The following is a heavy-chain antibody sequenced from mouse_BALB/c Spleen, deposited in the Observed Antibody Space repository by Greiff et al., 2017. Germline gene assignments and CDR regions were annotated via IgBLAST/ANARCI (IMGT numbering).Heavy chain of an antibody. D-gene: IGHD1-1*02. V-gene: IGHV5-12-1*01. CDR1: GFAFSSYD. J-gene: IGHJ2*01. CDR2: ISSGGGST. CDR3: ARRVATSYFDY. Sequence: EVMLVESGGGLVKPGGSLKLSCAASGFAFSSYDMSWVRQTPEKRLEWVAYISSGGGSTYYPDTVKGRFTISRDNAKNTLYLQMSSLKSEDTAMYYCARRVATSYFDYWGQGTTLTVSS.